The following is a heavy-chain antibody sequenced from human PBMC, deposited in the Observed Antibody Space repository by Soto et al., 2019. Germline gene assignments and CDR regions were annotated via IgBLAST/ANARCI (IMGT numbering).Heavy chain of an antibody. CDR1: GYTFTSYG. V-gene: IGHV1-18*01. Sequence: QVPLVQSGAEVKKPGASVKVSCKASGYTFTSYGISWVRQAPGQGLEWMGWISAYNGNTNYAQKLQGRVTMTTDTSTSTAYMELRSLRSDDTAVYYCARDYAPYYYDSSGYYPFDYWGQGTLVTVSS. CDR3: ARDYAPYYYDSSGYYPFDY. D-gene: IGHD3-22*01. CDR2: ISAYNGNT. J-gene: IGHJ4*02.